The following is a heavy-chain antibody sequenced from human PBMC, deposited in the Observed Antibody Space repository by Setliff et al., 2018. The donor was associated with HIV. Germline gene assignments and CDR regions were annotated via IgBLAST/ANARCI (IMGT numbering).Heavy chain of an antibody. CDR3: ARDRHNGDGAYDFDY. D-gene: IGHD5-12*01. J-gene: IGHJ4*02. CDR2: IKTDGGTT. V-gene: IGHV3-48*01. Sequence: GGSLRLSCVGSGFTFKTYSMNWVRQAPGKGLEWLSYIKTDGGTTYDADSVEGRFTISRDNAKNSLYLQMNNLRVEDTAVYYCARDRHNGDGAYDFDYWGQGTLVTVSS. CDR1: GFTFKTYS.